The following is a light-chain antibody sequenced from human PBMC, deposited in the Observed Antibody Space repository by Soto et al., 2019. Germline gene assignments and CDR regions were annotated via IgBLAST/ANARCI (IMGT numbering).Light chain of an antibody. J-gene: IGKJ5*01. V-gene: IGKV1-33*01. Sequence: DVQMTQSPSSLSASVGDRVTITCQASHDIINSLNWYQQKPGKAPKLLIYDASNLEPGVPSRFSGRGSGADFTFSISSLQPEDIATYYCQQYDDIPPTFGQGTRLEIK. CDR2: DAS. CDR1: HDIINS. CDR3: QQYDDIPPT.